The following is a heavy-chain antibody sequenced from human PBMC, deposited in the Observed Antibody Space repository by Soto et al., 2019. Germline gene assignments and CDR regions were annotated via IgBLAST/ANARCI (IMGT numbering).Heavy chain of an antibody. V-gene: IGHV3-30-3*01. CDR2: ISYDGSNK. CDR1: GFTFSSYA. D-gene: IGHD1-26*01. J-gene: IGHJ4*02. CDR3: ARDRAEWELLLATL. Sequence: GGSLRLSCAASGFTFSSYAMHWVRQAPGKGLEWVAVISYDGSNKYYADSVKGRFTISRDNSKNTLYLQMNSLRAEDTAVYYCARDRAEWELLLATLWGQGTLVTVSS.